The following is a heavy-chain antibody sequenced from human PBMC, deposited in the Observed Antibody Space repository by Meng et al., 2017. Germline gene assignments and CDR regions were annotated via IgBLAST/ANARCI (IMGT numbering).Heavy chain of an antibody. CDR2: IYWDDDK. D-gene: IGHD3-3*01. CDR3: ARPRNDLLHFGY. Sequence: HNPVDDTGPTPVKPTQTLTLTCTLSGFSLSTSGLGVGWIRQPPGKALEWLALIYWDDDKRYSPSLKSRLTITKDTSKNQVVLTMTNMDPVDTATYYCARPRNDLLHFGYWGQGTLVTVSS. J-gene: IGHJ4*02. V-gene: IGHV2-5*02. CDR1: GFSLSTSGLG.